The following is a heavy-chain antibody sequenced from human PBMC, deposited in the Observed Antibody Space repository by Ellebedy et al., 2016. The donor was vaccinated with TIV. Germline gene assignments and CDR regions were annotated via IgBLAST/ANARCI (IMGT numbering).Heavy chain of an antibody. V-gene: IGHV3-23*01. J-gene: IGHJ3*02. CDR2: ISPSGDIT. D-gene: IGHD7-27*01. CDR1: GFTFSSYA. CDR3: TKRGVAWAAFDI. Sequence: PGGSLRLSCAASGFTFSSYAMSWVRQAPGKGLEWVSAISPSGDITYFADSVKGRFTISRDNSRDPVHLQMHSLRAEDTAVYYCTKRGVAWAAFDIWGPGTLVTVSS.